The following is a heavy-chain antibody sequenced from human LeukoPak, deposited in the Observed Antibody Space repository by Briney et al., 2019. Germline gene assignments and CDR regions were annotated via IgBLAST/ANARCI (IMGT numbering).Heavy chain of an antibody. J-gene: IGHJ4*02. CDR3: ATGAVAGFFLW. CDR2: IIPIFHRS. D-gene: IGHD6-19*01. Sequence: GASVKVSCKASGGTLSNYAINWVRQAPGQGLEWMGGIIPIFHRSNYAQQFQDRVTITADESTNTAYMDLSSLRSDDTAVYYCATGAVAGFFLWWGQGTQVTVSS. CDR1: GGTLSNYA. V-gene: IGHV1-69*13.